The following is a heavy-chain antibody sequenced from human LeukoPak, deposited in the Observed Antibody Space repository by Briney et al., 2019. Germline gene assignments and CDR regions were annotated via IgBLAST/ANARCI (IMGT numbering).Heavy chain of an antibody. CDR2: TNPSGGST. V-gene: IGHV1-46*01. D-gene: IGHD3-10*01. J-gene: IGHJ5*02. CDR1: GYTFTSYY. CDR3: ARSTYYYGSGSSNWFDP. Sequence: ASVKVSCKASGYTFTSYYMHWVRQAPGQGLEWMGITNPSGGSTSYAQKFQGRVTMTRDTSTSTVYMELSSLRSEDTAVYYCARSTYYYGSGSSNWFDPWGQGTLVTVSS.